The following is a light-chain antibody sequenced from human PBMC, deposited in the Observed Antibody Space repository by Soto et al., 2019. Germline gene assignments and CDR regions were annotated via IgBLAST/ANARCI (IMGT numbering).Light chain of an antibody. CDR2: SAS. V-gene: IGKV1-27*01. CDR1: QGISVY. Sequence: DIQMTQSPSSLSASVGARVTITCRASQGISVYLAWYQQKPGKVPKLLIYSASTMQSAVPSRFSGSGSGTDFTLAISTLQPDDVATYYCQKFNTAPLTFGQGTLL. CDR3: QKFNTAPLT. J-gene: IGKJ5*01.